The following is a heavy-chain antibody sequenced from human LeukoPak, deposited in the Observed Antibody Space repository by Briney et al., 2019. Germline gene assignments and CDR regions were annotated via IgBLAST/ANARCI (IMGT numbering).Heavy chain of an antibody. CDR1: GYTFTSYA. J-gene: IGHJ3*02. V-gene: IGHV7-4-1*02. CDR3: ALKGYSYGYDAFDI. D-gene: IGHD5-18*01. CDR2: INTNTGNP. Sequence: DSVKVSCKASGYTFTSYAMNWVRQAPGQGLEWMGWINTNTGNPTYAQGFTGRFVFSLDTSVSTAYLQISSLKAEDTAVYYCALKGYSYGYDAFDIWGQGTMVTVSS.